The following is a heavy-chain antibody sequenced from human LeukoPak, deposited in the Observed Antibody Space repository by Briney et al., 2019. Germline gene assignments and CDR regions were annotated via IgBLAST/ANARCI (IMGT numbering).Heavy chain of an antibody. D-gene: IGHD3-22*01. V-gene: IGHV1-69*06. CDR3: ARGGPYYYDSSGYNWFDP. CDR2: IIPIFGTA. CDR1: GGTFSSYA. J-gene: IGHJ5*02. Sequence: ASVKVSCKASGGTFSSYAISWVRQAPGQGLEWMGGIIPIFGTANYAQKFQGRVTITADKSTSTAYMELSSLRSEDTAVYYCARGGPYYYDSSGYNWFDPWGQGTLVTVSS.